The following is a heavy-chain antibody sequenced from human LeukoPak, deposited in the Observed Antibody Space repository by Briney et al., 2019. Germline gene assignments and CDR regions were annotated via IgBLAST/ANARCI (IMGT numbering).Heavy chain of an antibody. Sequence: GASVKVSCKASGYTFTRCYMHWVRQAPGQGLEWMGIINPSGGSTSYAQKFQGRVTITADESTSTAYMELSSLRSEDTAVYYCARNDGWLKNYYYYYMDVWGKGTTVTVSS. CDR2: INPSGGST. J-gene: IGHJ6*03. CDR3: ARNDGWLKNYYYYYMDV. V-gene: IGHV1-46*03. CDR1: GYTFTRCY. D-gene: IGHD6-19*01.